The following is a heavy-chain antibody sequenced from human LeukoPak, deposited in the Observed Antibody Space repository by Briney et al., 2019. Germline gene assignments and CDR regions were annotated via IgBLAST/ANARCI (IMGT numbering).Heavy chain of an antibody. CDR2: IYHSGST. V-gene: IGHV4-30-2*01. CDR3: ARHGDYGGNGASKRDDAFDI. D-gene: IGHD4-23*01. Sequence: SETLSLTCTVSGGSISSGGYYWSWIRQPPGKGLEWIGYIYHSGSTYYNPSLKSRVTISVDRSKNQFSLKLSSVTAADTAVYYCARHGDYGGNGASKRDDAFDIWGQGTMVTVSS. J-gene: IGHJ3*02. CDR1: GGSISSGGYY.